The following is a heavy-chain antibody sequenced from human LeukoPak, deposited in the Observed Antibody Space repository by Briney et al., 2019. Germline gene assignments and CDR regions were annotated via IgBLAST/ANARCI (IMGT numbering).Heavy chain of an antibody. D-gene: IGHD1-1*01. CDR3: AREEWNDPHDAFDI. CDR2: IWYDGSNK. V-gene: IGHV3-33*08. J-gene: IGHJ3*02. Sequence: GGSLRLSCAASGFTFSSYAMHWVRQAPGKGLEWVAVIWYDGSNKYYADSVKGRFTISRDNSKNTLYLQMNSLRAEDTAVYYCAREEWNDPHDAFDIWGQGTMVTVSS. CDR1: GFTFSSYA.